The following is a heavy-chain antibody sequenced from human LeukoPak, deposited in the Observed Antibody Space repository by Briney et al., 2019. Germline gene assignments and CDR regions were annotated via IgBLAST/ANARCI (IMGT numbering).Heavy chain of an antibody. J-gene: IGHJ3*02. Sequence: SVKVSCKASGGTFISYAISWVRQAPGQGLEWMGGIIPIFGTANYAQKFQGRVTITADKSTSTAYMELSSLRSEDTAVYYCARGGNRSMDPDDAFDIWGQGTMVTVSS. V-gene: IGHV1-69*06. CDR3: ARGGNRSMDPDDAFDI. CDR1: GGTFISYA. D-gene: IGHD4-23*01. CDR2: IIPIFGTA.